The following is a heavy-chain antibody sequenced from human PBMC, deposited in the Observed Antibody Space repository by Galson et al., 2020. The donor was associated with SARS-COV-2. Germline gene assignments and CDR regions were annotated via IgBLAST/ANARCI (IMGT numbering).Heavy chain of an antibody. J-gene: IGHJ2*01. D-gene: IGHD2-2*01. CDR1: GFTFSNFE. CDR3: ARGAAAAMGWYFDL. V-gene: IGHV3-48*03. CDR2: ITSSSSSI. Sequence: GGSLRLSCAVSGFTFSNFEINWVRQAPGKGLEWVSYITSSSSSIYYADSVKGRCTISRDNAKNSLYLQMNSLRAEDTAIDYCARGAAAAMGWYFDLWGRGTLVTVSS.